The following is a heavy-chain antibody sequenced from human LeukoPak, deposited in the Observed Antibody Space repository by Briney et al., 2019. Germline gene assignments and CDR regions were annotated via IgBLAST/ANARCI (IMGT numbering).Heavy chain of an antibody. V-gene: IGHV3-13*01. CDR3: VRDGGLAGPYYYYMDV. D-gene: IGHD3-3*01. CDR2: IGTAGDT. CDR1: GFTFSTYD. Sequence: PGGSLRLSCAASGFTFSTYDMHWVRQVTGKGLEWVSSIGTAGDTYYLGSVKGRFTISRDNAKNTLYLQMNSLTAEDTAVYYCVRDGGLAGPYYYYMDVWAKGTTVTVSS. J-gene: IGHJ6*03.